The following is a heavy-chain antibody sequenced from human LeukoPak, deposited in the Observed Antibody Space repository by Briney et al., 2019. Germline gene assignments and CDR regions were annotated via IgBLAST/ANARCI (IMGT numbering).Heavy chain of an antibody. J-gene: IGHJ6*03. CDR1: GGSISSSNW. Sequence: PSETLSLTCAVSGGSISSSNWWSWVRQPPGKGLEWIGEIYHSGSTNYNPSLKSRVTISVDKSKNQFSLKLSSVTAADTAVYYCALVNEQYYYYMDVWGKGTTVTVSS. D-gene: IGHD1-1*01. CDR2: IYHSGST. CDR3: ALVNEQYYYYMDV. V-gene: IGHV4-4*02.